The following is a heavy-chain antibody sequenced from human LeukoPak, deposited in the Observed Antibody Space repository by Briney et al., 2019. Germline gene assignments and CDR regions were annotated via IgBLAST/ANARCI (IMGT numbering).Heavy chain of an antibody. V-gene: IGHV4-39*07. CDR1: GGSISSSSYY. D-gene: IGHD3-10*01. CDR2: IYYSGST. J-gene: IGHJ4*02. Sequence: SETLSLTCTVSGGSISSSSYYWGWIRQPPGKGLEWIGSIYYSGSTYYNPSLKSRVTISVDTSKNQFSLKLSSVTAADTAVYYCARASYYGSGIRTLDYWGQGTLVTVSS. CDR3: ARASYYGSGIRTLDY.